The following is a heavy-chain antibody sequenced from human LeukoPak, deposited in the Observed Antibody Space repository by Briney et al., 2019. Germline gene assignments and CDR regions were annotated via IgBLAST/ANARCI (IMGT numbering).Heavy chain of an antibody. CDR1: GFTFSDYH. J-gene: IGHJ4*02. CDR2: ISSSSSYT. D-gene: IGHD5-18*01. V-gene: IGHV3-11*06. Sequence: PGGSLRLSCAASGFTFSDYHMSWIRQAPGKGLEWVSYISSSSSYTKYADSVKGRFTISRDNAKNLLYLQMNSLRAEDTAVYYCARPIGYSSPADYWGQGTLVTVSS. CDR3: ARPIGYSSPADY.